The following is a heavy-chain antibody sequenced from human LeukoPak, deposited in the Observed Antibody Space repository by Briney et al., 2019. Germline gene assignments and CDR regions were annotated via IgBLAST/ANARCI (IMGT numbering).Heavy chain of an antibody. CDR3: VRAESGMDV. CDR1: GFTVSSHY. Sequence: GGSLRLSCAVSGFTVSSHYMSWVRQAPGKGLEWVSVIYDGGSTNYANSVQGRFTISRDNFKNQLHLQMNSLRAEDTAVYYCVRAESGMDVWGQGTTVTVSS. V-gene: IGHV3-66*01. J-gene: IGHJ6*02. CDR2: IYDGGST.